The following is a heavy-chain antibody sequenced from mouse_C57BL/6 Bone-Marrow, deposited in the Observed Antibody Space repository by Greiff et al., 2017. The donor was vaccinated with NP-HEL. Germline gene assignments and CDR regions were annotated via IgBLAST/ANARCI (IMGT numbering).Heavy chain of an antibody. Sequence: QVQLQQSGAELVRPGTSVKVSCKASGYAFTNYLIEWVKQRPGQGLEWIGVINPGSGGTNYNEKFKGKATLTADKSSSTAYMQLSSLTSEDSAVYFCARGDYDGPRGYWGQGTTLTVSS. D-gene: IGHD2-3*01. J-gene: IGHJ2*01. CDR1: GYAFTNYL. CDR3: ARGDYDGPRGY. V-gene: IGHV1-54*01. CDR2: INPGSGGT.